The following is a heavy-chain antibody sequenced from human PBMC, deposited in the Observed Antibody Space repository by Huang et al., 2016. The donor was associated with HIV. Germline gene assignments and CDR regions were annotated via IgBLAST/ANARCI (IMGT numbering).Heavy chain of an antibody. D-gene: IGHD3-16*01. V-gene: IGHV3-15*01. CDR1: GFPFNYAW. J-gene: IGHJ4*02. CDR2: IKTKSDGGTT. CDR3: TTQYYDTDVRSAVSY. Sequence: EVQLVQSGGDLVKPGGSLRLSCAVSGFPFNYAWMTWVRQAPGKGLEWVGRIKTKSDGGTTDYAAALKGRFTISRDDSRKTLYLEMNSLKDEDTAVYYCTTQYYDTDVRSAVSYWGQGTLVTVSS.